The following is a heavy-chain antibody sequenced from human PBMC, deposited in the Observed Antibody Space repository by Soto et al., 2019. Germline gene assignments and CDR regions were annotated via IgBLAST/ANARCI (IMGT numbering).Heavy chain of an antibody. D-gene: IGHD3-10*01. CDR1: GFTFNSYW. CDR3: GIEALYHSGSHYKPEY. CDR2: INQNGDEK. Sequence: EVQLVESGGGLVQPGGSLRLSCAASGFTFNSYWMTWVRQAPGKGLEWLANINQNGDEKYCADSLKGRFTISRDNARNSLFLQMDSLRVEDTAVYYCGIEALYHSGSHYKPEYWGKGILVTVSS. J-gene: IGHJ4*02. V-gene: IGHV3-7*01.